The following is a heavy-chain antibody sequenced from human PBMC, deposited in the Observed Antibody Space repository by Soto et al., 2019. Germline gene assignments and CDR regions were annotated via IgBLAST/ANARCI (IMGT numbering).Heavy chain of an antibody. CDR3: ARGSCSGGSCYSEGENWFDP. J-gene: IGHJ5*02. CDR1: GGSFSGYY. D-gene: IGHD2-15*01. Sequence: QVQLQQWGAGLLKPSETLSLTCAVYGGSFSGYYWSWIRQPPGKGLEWIGEINHSGSTNSNPSLKGRVTISVDTSKNQCSLKLSSGTAADTAVYYCARGSCSGGSCYSEGENWFDPWGQGTLVTVSS. CDR2: INHSGST. V-gene: IGHV4-34*01.